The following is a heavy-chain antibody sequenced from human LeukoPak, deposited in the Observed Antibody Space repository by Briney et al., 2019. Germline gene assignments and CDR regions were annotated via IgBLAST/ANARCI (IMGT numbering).Heavy chain of an antibody. V-gene: IGHV1-2*02. J-gene: IGHJ4*02. CDR3: ARSWYGDYGY. CDR2: INPNSGGT. CDR1: GYTFTGYY. D-gene: IGHD4-17*01. Sequence: ASVKVSCKASGYTFTGYYMHWVQQAPGQGLEWMGWINPNSGGTNYAQKFQGRVTMTRDTSISTAYMELSRLRSDDTAVYYCARSWYGDYGYWGQGTLVTVSS.